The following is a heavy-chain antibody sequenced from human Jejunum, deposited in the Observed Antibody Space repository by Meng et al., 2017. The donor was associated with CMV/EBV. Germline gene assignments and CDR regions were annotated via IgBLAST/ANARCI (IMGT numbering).Heavy chain of an antibody. CDR3: ARVCDLYDSSGYYYERSLDK. J-gene: IGHJ4*02. CDR1: DFN. Sequence: DFNIHWVRRAPGQGLEWMGWINPNSGGTNYAQKFQGRVTMTSDTSITTAYMELSRLTSDDTAVYYCARVCDLYDSSGYYYERSLDKWGQGTLVTVSS. V-gene: IGHV1-2*02. CDR2: INPNSGGT. D-gene: IGHD3-22*01.